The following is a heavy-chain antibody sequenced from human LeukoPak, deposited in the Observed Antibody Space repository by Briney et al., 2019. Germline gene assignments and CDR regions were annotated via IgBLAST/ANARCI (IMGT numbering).Heavy chain of an antibody. Sequence: SETLSLTCTVSGGSISSYYWSWIRQPPGKGLEWIGSIYYSGSTYYNPSLKSRVTISVDTSKNQFSLKLSSVTAADTAVYYCARRREYYDILTGYYSYAFDIWGQGTMVTVSS. CDR3: ARRREYYDILTGYYSYAFDI. J-gene: IGHJ3*02. V-gene: IGHV4-39*01. D-gene: IGHD3-9*01. CDR1: GGSISSYY. CDR2: IYYSGST.